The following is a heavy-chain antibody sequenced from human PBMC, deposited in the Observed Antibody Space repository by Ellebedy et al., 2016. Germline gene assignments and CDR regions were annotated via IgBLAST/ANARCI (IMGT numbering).Heavy chain of an antibody. V-gene: IGHV4-4*02. D-gene: IGHD6-19*01. J-gene: IGHJ6*02. Sequence: SETLSLTXAVSGDSISSSNWWSWVRQTPGKGLEWIGEIFHSGSTNYSPSLKSRVTMSIDKSKNQFSLKLSSVTAADTAVYYCASSIAVAGLQYYYYYGMDVWGQGTTVTVSS. CDR3: ASSIAVAGLQYYYYYGMDV. CDR1: GDSISSSNW. CDR2: IFHSGST.